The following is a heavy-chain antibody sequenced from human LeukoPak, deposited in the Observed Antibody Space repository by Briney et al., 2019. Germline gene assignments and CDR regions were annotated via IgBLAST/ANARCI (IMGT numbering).Heavy chain of an antibody. J-gene: IGHJ4*02. V-gene: IGHV3-74*01. Sequence: GGPLRLSCAASGFTFSSCTMNWVRQAPGKGLVWVSRINSDGSSTSYADSVKGRFTISRDNAKNTLYLQMNSLRAEDTAVYYCARIPYCSSTNCYPSDYWGQGTLVTVSS. CDR1: GFTFSSCT. CDR2: INSDGSST. CDR3: ARIPYCSSTNCYPSDY. D-gene: IGHD2-2*01.